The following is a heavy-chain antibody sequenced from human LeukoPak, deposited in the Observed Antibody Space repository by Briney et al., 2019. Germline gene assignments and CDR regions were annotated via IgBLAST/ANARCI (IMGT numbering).Heavy chain of an antibody. CDR3: ARDGRYRNFDY. V-gene: IGHV4-61*08. D-gene: IGHD1-1*01. CDR1: GGSISSGDYY. J-gene: IGHJ4*02. Sequence: PSETLSLTCTVSGGSISSGDYYWSWIRQPPGKGLEWIGYIYYSGSTNYNPSLKSRVTISVDTSKNQFSLKLSSVTAADTAVYYCARDGRYRNFDYWGQGTLVTVSS. CDR2: IYYSGST.